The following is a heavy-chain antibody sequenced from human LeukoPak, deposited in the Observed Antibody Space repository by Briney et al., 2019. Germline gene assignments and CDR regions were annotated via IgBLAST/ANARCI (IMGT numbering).Heavy chain of an antibody. V-gene: IGHV1-18*01. CDR1: GYTFTSYG. J-gene: IGHJ3*02. CDR3: AREGMDCWSGFSDAFDI. Sequence: ASVKLSCKTSGYTFTSYGNSWVRQPPGQGHEWMGWISAYYGNKNYAKKLQRRVTMTTDTSTSTAYMELRSLRSDETAVYYCAREGMDCWSGFSDAFDIWGQGTMVTVSS. CDR2: ISAYYGNK. D-gene: IGHD3-3*01.